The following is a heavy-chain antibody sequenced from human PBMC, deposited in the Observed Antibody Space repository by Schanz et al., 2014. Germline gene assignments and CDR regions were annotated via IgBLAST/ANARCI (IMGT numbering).Heavy chain of an antibody. J-gene: IGHJ3*01. Sequence: EVQLVESGGGLIQPGGSLRLSCAVSGFSVSTNYMSWVRQAPGKGLEWVSSSGSTNYADSVKGRFIISRDSSKNTLFLQMNSLRAEDTAVYFCARDEGRDGYNLAFDVWGQGTLVTVSS. CDR1: GFSVSTNY. D-gene: IGHD5-12*01. CDR3: ARDEGRDGYNLAFDV. CDR2: SSGST. V-gene: IGHV3-53*01.